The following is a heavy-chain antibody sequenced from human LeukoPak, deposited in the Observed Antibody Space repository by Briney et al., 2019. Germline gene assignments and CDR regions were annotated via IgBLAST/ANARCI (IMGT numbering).Heavy chain of an antibody. CDR3: ARHRDYYDFWTDY. V-gene: IGHV4-39*01. Sequence: SETLSLTSTVSGGSISISNYYWDWIRQPPGKGLEWIGSIYYSGNTYYNPSLKSRVAISVDTSKNQLSLKLSSVTAADTAVYYCARHRDYYDFWTDYWGQGTLVTVSS. J-gene: IGHJ4*02. D-gene: IGHD3-3*01. CDR2: IYYSGNT. CDR1: GGSISISNYY.